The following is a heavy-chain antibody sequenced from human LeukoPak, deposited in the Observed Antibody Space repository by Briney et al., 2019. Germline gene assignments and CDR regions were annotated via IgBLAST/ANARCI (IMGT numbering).Heavy chain of an antibody. CDR2: INPNSGGT. Sequence: ASVKVSCKASGYTFTGYYMHWVRQAPGQGLEWMGWINPNSGGTNYAQKFQGRVTMTRDTSISTAYVELSRLRSDDTAVYYCAREHMTRVTLDYWGQGTLVTVSS. V-gene: IGHV1-2*02. CDR1: GYTFTGYY. D-gene: IGHD4-17*01. J-gene: IGHJ4*02. CDR3: AREHMTRVTLDY.